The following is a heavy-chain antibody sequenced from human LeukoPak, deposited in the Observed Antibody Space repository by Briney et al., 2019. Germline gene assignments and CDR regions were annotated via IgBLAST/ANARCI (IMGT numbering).Heavy chain of an antibody. CDR1: GFTFSSYG. J-gene: IGHJ6*03. D-gene: IGHD5-12*01. CDR3: AKDGDIVATNYYYYYMDV. Sequence: GGSLRLSCAASGFTFSSYGMHWVRQAPGKGLEWVAVIWYDGSNKYYADSVKGRFTISRDNSKNTLYLQMNSLRAEDTAVYYCAKDGDIVATNYYYYYMDVWAKGPRSPSP. V-gene: IGHV3-33*06. CDR2: IWYDGSNK.